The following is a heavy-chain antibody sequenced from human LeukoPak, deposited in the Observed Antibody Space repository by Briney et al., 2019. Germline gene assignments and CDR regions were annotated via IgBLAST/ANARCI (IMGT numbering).Heavy chain of an antibody. CDR2: TSGSGGST. J-gene: IGHJ4*02. Sequence: TGGSLRLSCAASGFTFSSYAMSWVRQAPEKGLEWVSATSGSGGSTYYADSVKGRFTISRDNSKNTLYLQMNSLRAEDTAVYYCAKDTPSSSIAVTQFDYWGQGTLVTVSS. CDR1: GFTFSSYA. V-gene: IGHV3-23*01. CDR3: AKDTPSSSIAVTQFDY. D-gene: IGHD6-19*01.